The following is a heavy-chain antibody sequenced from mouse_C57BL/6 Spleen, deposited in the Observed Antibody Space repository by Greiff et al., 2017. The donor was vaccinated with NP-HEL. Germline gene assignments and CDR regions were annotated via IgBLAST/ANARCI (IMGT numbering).Heavy chain of an antibody. Sequence: QVQLQQSGAELVKPGASVKMSCKASGYTFTSYWITWVKQRPGQGLEWIGDIYPGSGSTNYNEKFKSKATLTVDTSSSTAYMQLSSLTSEDSAVYYCARGDYDGYYENFDVWGTGTTVTVSS. D-gene: IGHD2-3*01. CDR3: ARGDYDGYYENFDV. J-gene: IGHJ1*03. CDR2: IYPGSGST. V-gene: IGHV1-55*01. CDR1: GYTFTSYW.